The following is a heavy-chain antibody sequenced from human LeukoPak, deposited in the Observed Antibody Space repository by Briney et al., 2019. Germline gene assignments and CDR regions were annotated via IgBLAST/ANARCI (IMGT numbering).Heavy chain of an antibody. J-gene: IGHJ3*02. CDR3: ARELGLIKLDAFDI. CDR1: GGSISSYY. Sequence: KPSETLSLTCTVSGGSISSYYWSWIRQPPGKGLEWIGYIYYSGSTNYNPSLKSRVTISVDTSKNQFSLKLSSVTAADTAVYYCARELGLIKLDAFDIWGQGTMVTVSS. D-gene: IGHD3-10*01. V-gene: IGHV4-59*01. CDR2: IYYSGST.